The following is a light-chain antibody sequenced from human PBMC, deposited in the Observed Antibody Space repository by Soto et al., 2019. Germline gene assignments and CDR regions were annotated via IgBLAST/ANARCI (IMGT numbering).Light chain of an antibody. CDR3: CSYTSSNTYV. J-gene: IGLJ1*01. Sequence: QSVLTQPPSASGSPGQSVTISCTGTSSDVGGFDYVSWYQHQPGKAPKLIIYDVTSRPSGVSSHFSGSKSGNTASLTISGLLAEDEADYHCCSYTSSNTYVFGTGTKVTVL. CDR1: SSDVGGFDY. V-gene: IGLV2-14*03. CDR2: DVT.